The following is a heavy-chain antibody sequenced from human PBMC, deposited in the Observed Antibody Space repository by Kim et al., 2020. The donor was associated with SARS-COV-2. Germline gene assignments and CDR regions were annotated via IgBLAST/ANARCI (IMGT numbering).Heavy chain of an antibody. CDR3: ARALTVTNFDY. CDR2: P. Sequence: PTYDQCFTRRFVFSLDTSASTAYLRISSLKAEDTAVYYCARALTVTNFDYWGQGTLVTVSS. V-gene: IGHV7-4-1*02. J-gene: IGHJ4*02. D-gene: IGHD4-17*01.